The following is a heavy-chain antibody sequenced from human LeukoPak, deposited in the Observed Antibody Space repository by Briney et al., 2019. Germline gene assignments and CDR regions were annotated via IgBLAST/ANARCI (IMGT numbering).Heavy chain of an antibody. CDR2: ISGSGGST. CDR3: TRDRARAGGEILDH. J-gene: IGHJ4*02. Sequence: GGSLRLSCAASGFTFSSYRMYWVRQAPGKGLEWGSAISGSGGSTYYADSVKGRFTISRDNAKNTLYLQMNSLRDEDTAMYYCTRDRARAGGEILDHWGQGTLVTVSS. D-gene: IGHD3-10*01. CDR1: GFTFSSYR. V-gene: IGHV3-74*01.